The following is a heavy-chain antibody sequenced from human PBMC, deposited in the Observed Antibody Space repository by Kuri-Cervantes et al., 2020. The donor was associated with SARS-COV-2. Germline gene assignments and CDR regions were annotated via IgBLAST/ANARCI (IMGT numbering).Heavy chain of an antibody. J-gene: IGHJ4*02. D-gene: IGHD2-15*01. Sequence: GGSLRLSCAASEFTFSSYDTTWVRQAPGMGLEWVSSISSGSDYIYYADSVKGRFTVSRDNAENPLYLQMNSLGVGDTAVYYCGRHRGYCSGGGCYSTGFSFDYWGQGALVTVSS. CDR2: ISSGSDYI. CDR3: GRHRGYCSGGGCYSTGFSFDY. V-gene: IGHV3-21*01. CDR1: EFTFSSYD.